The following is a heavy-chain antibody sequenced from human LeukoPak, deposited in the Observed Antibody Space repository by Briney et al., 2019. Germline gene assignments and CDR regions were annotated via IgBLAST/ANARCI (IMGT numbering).Heavy chain of an antibody. CDR3: ARTQTRSRNIVVNWFDP. Sequence: GASVKVSCKASGYTFTSYAMNWVRQAPGQGLEWMGWINTNTGNPTYAQGFTGRFVFSLDTSVSTAYLQISSLKAEDTTVYYCARTQTRSRNIVVNWFDPWGQGTLVTVSS. CDR1: GYTFTSYA. CDR2: INTNTGNP. D-gene: IGHD5-12*01. V-gene: IGHV7-4-1*02. J-gene: IGHJ5*02.